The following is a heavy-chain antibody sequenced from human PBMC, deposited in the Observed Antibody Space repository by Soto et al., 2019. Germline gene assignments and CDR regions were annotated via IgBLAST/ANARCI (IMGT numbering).Heavy chain of an antibody. CDR3: AKDRGLSALWFGESHRLGYYYGMDV. CDR2: ISGSGGST. J-gene: IGHJ6*02. V-gene: IGHV3-23*01. CDR1: GFTFSSYA. Sequence: QPGGSLRLSCAASGFTFSSYAMSWVRQAPGKGLEWVSAISGSGGSTYYADSVKGRFTISRDNSKNTLYLQMNSLRAEDTAVYYCAKDRGLSALWFGESHRLGYYYGMDVWGQGTTVTVSS. D-gene: IGHD3-10*01.